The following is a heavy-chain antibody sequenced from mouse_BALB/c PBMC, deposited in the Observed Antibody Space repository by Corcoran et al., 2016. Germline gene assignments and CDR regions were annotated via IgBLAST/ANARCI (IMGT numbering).Heavy chain of an antibody. CDR3: ASDADCYSDV. CDR1: GYTYIDHY. J-gene: IGHJ1*01. V-gene: IGHV1-26*01. CDR2: INPNNGGT. Sequence: EDQMKNSSPELKRKGTSVTMNSKTSGYTYIDHYKKWVKHSRGKSTEWIGEINPNNGGTSYNQKFKGKATFTIHKSSSTAYMQLNSLTSEDSAVYYCASDADCYSDVWGAATTITGSA.